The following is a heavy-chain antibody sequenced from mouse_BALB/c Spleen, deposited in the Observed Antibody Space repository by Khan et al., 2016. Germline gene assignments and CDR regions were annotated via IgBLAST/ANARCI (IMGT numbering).Heavy chain of an antibody. CDR3: ASAGGNFDY. J-gene: IGHJ2*01. Sequence: QIQLVQSGPELKKPGETVKISCKASGYTFTNYGMNWVKQAPGKGLKWMGWINTNTGEPTYAEEFKGRFAFSLDTSASTAYLQINNLRNEDTATYFCASAGGNFDYWGQGTTLTVSS. CDR1: GYTFTNYG. V-gene: IGHV9-3*02. D-gene: IGHD1-1*01. CDR2: INTNTGEP.